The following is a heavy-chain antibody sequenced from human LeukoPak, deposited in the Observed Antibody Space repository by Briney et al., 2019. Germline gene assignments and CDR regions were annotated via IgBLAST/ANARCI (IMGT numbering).Heavy chain of an antibody. CDR3: ARDRRGYSYGFAIDYFDY. V-gene: IGHV1-18*01. CDR2: ISVYNGNT. J-gene: IGHJ4*02. CDR1: GYTFTSYG. Sequence: EASVKVSCEASGYTFTSYGISWVRQAPGQGLEWMGWISVYNGNTNYAQKLQGRVTMTTDTSTSTAYMELRSLRSDDTAVYYCARDRRGYSYGFAIDYFDYWGQGTLVTVSS. D-gene: IGHD5-18*01.